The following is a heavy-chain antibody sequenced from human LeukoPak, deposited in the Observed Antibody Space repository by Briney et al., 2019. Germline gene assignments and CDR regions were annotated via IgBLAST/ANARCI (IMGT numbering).Heavy chain of an antibody. CDR3: ARAVAVSGEFRDNWFDP. CDR1: GFTFSRYD. CDR2: VANDGSKE. J-gene: IGHJ5*02. Sequence: PGGSLRLSCVSSGFTFSRYDMHWVRQAPGKGLEWVASVANDGSKEIYADSVKGRFTISRDNSRNTLYLQMNSLRGEDTADYYCARAVAVSGEFRDNWFDPWGQGTLVTVSS. D-gene: IGHD2-2*01. V-gene: IGHV3-30-3*01.